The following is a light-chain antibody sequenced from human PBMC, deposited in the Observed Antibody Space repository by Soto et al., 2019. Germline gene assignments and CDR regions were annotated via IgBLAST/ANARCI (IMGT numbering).Light chain of an antibody. Sequence: QSALTQPPSASGSPGQSVTISCTGTSSDVGGYNYVSWYQQHPGKAPKLMIYEVTKRPSGVPDRFSGSKSGNTASLTISGLQADDEADYYCCSYAGSYTGVFGGGTKVTVL. J-gene: IGLJ3*02. CDR2: EVT. V-gene: IGLV2-8*01. CDR3: CSYAGSYTGV. CDR1: SSDVGGYNY.